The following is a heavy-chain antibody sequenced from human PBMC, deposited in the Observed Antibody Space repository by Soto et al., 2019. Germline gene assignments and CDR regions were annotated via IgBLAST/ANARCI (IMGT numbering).Heavy chain of an antibody. CDR2: IYHSGST. CDR3: ARAGYCSSTSCERDYYYYGMDV. D-gene: IGHD2-2*01. CDR1: GYSISSGYY. V-gene: IGHV4-38-2*01. J-gene: IGHJ6*02. Sequence: TSETLSLTCAVSGYSISSGYYWGWIRQPPGKGLEWIGSIYHSGSTYYNPSLKSRVTISVDTSKNQFSLKLSSVTAADTAVYYCARAGYCSSTSCERDYYYYGMDVWGQGTTVTV.